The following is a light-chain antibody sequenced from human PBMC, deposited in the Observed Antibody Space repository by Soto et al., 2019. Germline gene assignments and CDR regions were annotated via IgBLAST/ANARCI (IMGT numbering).Light chain of an antibody. CDR1: QSVSSY. CDR3: QHRYNWPPLT. J-gene: IGKJ4*01. Sequence: EIVLTQSPATLSLSPGDRATLSCRASQSVSSYLAWYQQKSGQAPRLLIYDASNRATGVPARFSGSGSGTDFTLTISSLEPEDFAVYYCQHRYNWPPLTFGGGTKVEIK. V-gene: IGKV3-11*01. CDR2: DAS.